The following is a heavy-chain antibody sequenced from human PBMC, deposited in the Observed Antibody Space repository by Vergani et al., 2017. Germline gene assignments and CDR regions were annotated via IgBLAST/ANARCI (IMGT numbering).Heavy chain of an antibody. CDR2: INHSGST. CDR1: GGSFSGYY. D-gene: IGHD1-26*01. J-gene: IGHJ6*03. Sequence: QVQLQQWGAGLLKPSETLSLTCAVYGGSFSGYYWSWIRQPPGKGLEWIGEINHSGSTNYNPSLKSRVTISVDTSKNQFSLKLSSVTAADTAVYYWARHTNASGSVGYYYYMDVWGKXP. CDR3: ARHTNASGSVGYYYYMDV. V-gene: IGHV4-34*01.